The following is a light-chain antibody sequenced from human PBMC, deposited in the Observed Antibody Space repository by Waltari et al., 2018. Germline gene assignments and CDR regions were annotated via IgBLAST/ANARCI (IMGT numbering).Light chain of an antibody. Sequence: SVLTQPPSASGTPGQTVTISCSGSSSNVGSSTVSWYQQPPGTAPKLLIFSHNQRPSGVPDRFSGSKSGTSASLAISGLQSEDEADYFCAAWDDSLNGFYVFGTGTRVTVL. CDR1: SSNVGSST. J-gene: IGLJ1*01. CDR3: AAWDDSLNGFYV. CDR2: SHN. V-gene: IGLV1-44*01.